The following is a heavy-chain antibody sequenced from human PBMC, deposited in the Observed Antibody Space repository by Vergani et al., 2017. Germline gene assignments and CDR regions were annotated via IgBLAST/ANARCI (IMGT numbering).Heavy chain of an antibody. J-gene: IGHJ5*02. V-gene: IGHV3-33*01. CDR1: GFTFSSYG. CDR3: ARGRALDIVVVPAAIGYNWFDP. CDR2: IWYEGSNK. Sequence: QVQLVESGGGVVQPGRSLRLSCAASGFTFSSYGMHWVRQAPGKGLEWVAVIWYEGSNKYYADSVKGRFTISRNNSKNTLYLQMNSLRAEDTAVYYCARGRALDIVVVPAAIGYNWFDPWGQGTLVTVSS. D-gene: IGHD2-2*01.